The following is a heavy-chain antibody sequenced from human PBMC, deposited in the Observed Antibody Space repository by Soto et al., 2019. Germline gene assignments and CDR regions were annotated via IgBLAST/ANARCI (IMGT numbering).Heavy chain of an antibody. J-gene: IGHJ4*02. D-gene: IGHD3-9*01. CDR2: ISAYNGNT. CDR3: ARDQYYDILTGYSSFDPAFDY. Sequence: ASVKVSCKASGYTFTSYGISWVRQAPGQGLEWMGWISAYNGNTNYAQKLQGRVTMTTDTSTSTAYMELRSLRSDDTAVYYCARDQYYDILTGYSSFDPAFDYWGQGTLVTVSS. CDR1: GYTFTSYG. V-gene: IGHV1-18*01.